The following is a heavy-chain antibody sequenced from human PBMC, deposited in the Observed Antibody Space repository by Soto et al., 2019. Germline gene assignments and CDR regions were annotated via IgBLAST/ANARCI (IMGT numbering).Heavy chain of an antibody. CDR3: ARGLEGYSSSWYMLYFDY. Sequence: SVKVSCKASGGTFSSYAISWVRQAPGQGLEWMGGIIPIFGTANYAQKFQGRVTITADESTSTAYMELSSLRSEDTAVYYCARGLEGYSSSWYMLYFDYWGQGTLVTVSS. V-gene: IGHV1-69*13. J-gene: IGHJ4*02. D-gene: IGHD6-13*01. CDR1: GGTFSSYA. CDR2: IIPIFGTA.